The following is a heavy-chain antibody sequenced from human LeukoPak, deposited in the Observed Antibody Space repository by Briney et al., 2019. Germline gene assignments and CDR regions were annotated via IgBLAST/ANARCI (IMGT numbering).Heavy chain of an antibody. J-gene: IGHJ3*02. CDR2: IYYSGGT. Sequence: KPSETLSLTCTVSGGSISSYYWSWIRQPPGKGLEWIGYIYYSGGTNYNPSLKSRVTISVDTSKNQFSLKLSSVTAADTAVYYCARLRFLEWLYGLRAFDIWGQGTMVTVSS. CDR3: ARLRFLEWLYGLRAFDI. V-gene: IGHV4-59*12. D-gene: IGHD3-3*01. CDR1: GGSISSYY.